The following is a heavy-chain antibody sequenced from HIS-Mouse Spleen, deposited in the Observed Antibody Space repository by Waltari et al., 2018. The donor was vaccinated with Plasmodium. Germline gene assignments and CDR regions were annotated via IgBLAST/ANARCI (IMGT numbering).Heavy chain of an antibody. CDR3: ARARAPDY. V-gene: IGHV3-7*04. CDR2: IKQDGSEK. D-gene: IGHD3-10*01. Sequence: EVQLVESGGGLVQPGGFLRLSCAASGFPFSSYWLSWVRQAPGKGLEWVANIKQDGSEKYYVDSVKGRFTISRDNAKNSLYLQMNSLRAEDTAVYYCARARAPDYWGQGTLVTVSS. CDR1: GFPFSSYW. J-gene: IGHJ4*02.